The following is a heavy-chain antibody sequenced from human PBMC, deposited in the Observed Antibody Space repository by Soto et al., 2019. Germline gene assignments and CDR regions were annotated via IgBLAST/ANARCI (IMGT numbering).Heavy chain of an antibody. CDR2: IKSKTNNYAT. CDR3: TRLYNNFKFDP. D-gene: IGHD3-10*01. J-gene: IGHJ5*02. CDR1: GFTFSDYP. V-gene: IGHV3-73*01. Sequence: GGSLRLSSAASGFTFSDYPMNWVRQAPGKGLEWVGRIKSKTNNYATAYAASVKGRFTISRDDSKNTAYLQMNSLRTEDTAVYYCTRLYNNFKFDPWGQGTLVTVSS.